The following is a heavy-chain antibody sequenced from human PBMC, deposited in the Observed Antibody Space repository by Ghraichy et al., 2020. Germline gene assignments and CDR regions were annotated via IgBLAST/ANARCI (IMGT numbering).Heavy chain of an antibody. J-gene: IGHJ4*02. D-gene: IGHD3-22*01. CDR1: GFTFSSYG. Sequence: GESLNISCAASGFTFSSYGMHWVRQAPGKGLEWVAFIRYDGSNKYYADSVKGRFTISRDNSKNTLYLQMNSLRAEDTAVYYCAMDYYDSSGYYYGLDYWSQGTLVTVSS. CDR2: IRYDGSNK. V-gene: IGHV3-30*02. CDR3: AMDYYDSSGYYYGLDY.